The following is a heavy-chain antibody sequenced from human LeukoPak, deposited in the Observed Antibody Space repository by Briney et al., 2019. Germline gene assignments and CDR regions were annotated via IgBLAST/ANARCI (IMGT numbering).Heavy chain of an antibody. Sequence: GGSLRLSCAASGFTFSSYWMSWVRQAPGKGLEWVADIKEDGSEKYYVDSVKGRFIISRDNAKNSLYLQMNSLRAEDTAVYYCAKALRFLEWPYYTYYYYMDVWGKGTTVTVSS. D-gene: IGHD3-3*01. CDR1: GFTFSSYW. J-gene: IGHJ6*03. V-gene: IGHV3-7*01. CDR3: AKALRFLEWPYYTYYYYMDV. CDR2: IKEDGSEK.